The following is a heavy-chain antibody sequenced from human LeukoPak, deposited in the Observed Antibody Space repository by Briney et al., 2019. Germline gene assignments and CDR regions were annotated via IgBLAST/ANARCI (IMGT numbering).Heavy chain of an antibody. CDR3: ARLLLWFGEPSYYFDY. CDR2: ISAYNGNT. J-gene: IGHJ4*02. Sequence: ASVKVSCKASGYTFTSYGISWVRQAPGQGLEWMGWISAYNGNTNYAQKLQVRVTMTTDTSTSTAYMELRSLRSDDTAVYYCARLLLWFGEPSYYFDYWGQGTLVTVSS. D-gene: IGHD3-10*01. CDR1: GYTFTSYG. V-gene: IGHV1-18*01.